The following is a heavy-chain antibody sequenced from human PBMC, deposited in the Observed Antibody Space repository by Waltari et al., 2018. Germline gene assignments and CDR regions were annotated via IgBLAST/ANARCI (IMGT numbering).Heavy chain of an antibody. CDR2: IWSNGNNI. CDR3: AIIQSGGY. V-gene: IGHV3-33*01. Sequence: QVQLVESGGGVVQPGRSLRLCCAAPGFTFSDYGMNWDRQAPGKGLGWVAVIWSNGNNIYYADSVKGRFTISRDNFKNTVYLQMNSLRVEDTAFYYCAIIQSGGYWGQGTLVTVSS. J-gene: IGHJ4*02. D-gene: IGHD4-4*01. CDR1: GFTFSDYG.